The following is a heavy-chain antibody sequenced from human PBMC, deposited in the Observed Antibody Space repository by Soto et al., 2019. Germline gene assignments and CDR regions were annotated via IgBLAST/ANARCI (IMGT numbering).Heavy chain of an antibody. CDR2: ISYDGSNK. CDR3: VLSSGYYLQGMDV. Sequence: PGGSLRLSCAASGFTFSSYGMHWVRQAPGKGLEWVAVISYDGSNKYYADSVKGRFTISRDNSKNTLYLQMNSLRAEDKAVYYCVLSSGYYLQGMDVWGQGTTVTVSS. D-gene: IGHD3-22*01. V-gene: IGHV3-30*03. J-gene: IGHJ6*02. CDR1: GFTFSSYG.